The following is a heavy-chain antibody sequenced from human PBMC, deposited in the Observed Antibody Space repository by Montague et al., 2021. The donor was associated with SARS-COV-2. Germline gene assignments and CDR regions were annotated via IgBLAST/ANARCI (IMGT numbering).Heavy chain of an antibody. J-gene: IGHJ3*02. V-gene: IGHV4-31*03. CDR2: IYYSGST. D-gene: IGHD3-22*01. CDR1: GGSISSGGYY. Sequence: TLSLTCTVSGGSISSGGYYWSWIRQHPGKGLEWIGYIYYSGSTYYNPSLKSRVTISVDTSKNQFSLKLSSVTAADTAVYYCARAATITMIVVVIDAFDIWGQGTMVTVSP. CDR3: ARAATITMIVVVIDAFDI.